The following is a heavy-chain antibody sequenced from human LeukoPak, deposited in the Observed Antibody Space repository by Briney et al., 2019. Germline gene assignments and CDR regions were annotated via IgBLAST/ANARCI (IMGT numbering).Heavy chain of an antibody. Sequence: PGGPLRLSCAASEFTFSSYAMQGVRQAPGKGLEGVSGISASGGSTWCAVSVKGRLTISRDHSKNTLYLQMNSLRAEDTAVYYCAKYVSAKGPPYALDVWGQGTTVTVSS. J-gene: IGHJ6*02. D-gene: IGHD2/OR15-2a*01. V-gene: IGHV3-23*01. CDR3: AKYVSAKGPPYALDV. CDR2: ISASGGST. CDR1: EFTFSSYA.